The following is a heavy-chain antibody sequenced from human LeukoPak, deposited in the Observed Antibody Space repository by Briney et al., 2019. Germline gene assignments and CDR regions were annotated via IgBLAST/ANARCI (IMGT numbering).Heavy chain of an antibody. CDR3: ARTSIAARRANAFDI. V-gene: IGHV4-31*03. J-gene: IGHJ3*02. CDR1: GGSISSGGYY. Sequence: SETLSLTCTVSGGSISSGGYYWSWIRQHPGKGLEWIGYIYYSGSTYYNPSLKSRVTISVDRSKNQFSLKLSSVTAADTAVYYCARTSIAARRANAFDIWGQGTMVTVSS. D-gene: IGHD6-6*01. CDR2: IYYSGST.